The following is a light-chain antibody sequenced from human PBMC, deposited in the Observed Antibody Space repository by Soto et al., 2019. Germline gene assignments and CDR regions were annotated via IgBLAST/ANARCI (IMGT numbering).Light chain of an antibody. CDR1: SSDIGAYDY. Sequence: QSALTQPASLSGSPGQSITISCTGTSSDIGAYDYVSWFQQHPGKAPKLMISEVNNRPSGVSNRFSGSKSGNTAYLTISGLQVEEEAEYFCFSFTTTRTHVFGTGTKVTVL. CDR3: FSFTTTRTHV. J-gene: IGLJ1*01. V-gene: IGLV2-14*01. CDR2: EVN.